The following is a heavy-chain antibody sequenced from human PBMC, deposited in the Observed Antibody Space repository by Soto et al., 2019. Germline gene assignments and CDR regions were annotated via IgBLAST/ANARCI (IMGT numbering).Heavy chain of an antibody. J-gene: IGHJ6*03. V-gene: IGHV1-18*01. Sequence: ASVKVSCKASGYTFTSYGISWVRQAPGQGLEWMGWISAYNGNTNYAQKLQGRVTMTTDTSTSTAYMELRSLRSDDTAVYYCARDADSYGGGYYYYYYYMDVWGKGTTVTVSS. D-gene: IGHD4-17*01. CDR1: GYTFTSYG. CDR3: ARDADSYGGGYYYYYYYMDV. CDR2: ISAYNGNT.